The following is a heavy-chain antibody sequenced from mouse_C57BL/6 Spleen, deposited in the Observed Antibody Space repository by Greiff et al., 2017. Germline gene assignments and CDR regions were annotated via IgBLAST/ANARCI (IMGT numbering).Heavy chain of an antibody. V-gene: IGHV1-54*01. CDR2: INPGSGGT. Sequence: VQRVESGAELVRPGTSVKVSCKASGYAFTNYLIEWVKQRPGQGLEWIGVINPGSGGTNYNEKFKGKATLPADKSSSTAYMQLSSLTSEDSAVYFCARLYYEYEDYYAMDYWGQGTSVTVSS. CDR1: GYAFTNYL. J-gene: IGHJ4*01. D-gene: IGHD2-4*01. CDR3: ARLYYEYEDYYAMDY.